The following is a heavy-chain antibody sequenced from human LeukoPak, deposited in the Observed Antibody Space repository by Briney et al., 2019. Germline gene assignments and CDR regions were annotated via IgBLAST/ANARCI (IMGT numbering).Heavy chain of an antibody. D-gene: IGHD2-2*01. CDR1: GFTVSSNY. CDR2: IYSGGST. Sequence: GGSLRLSCAASGFTVSSNYMSWVRQAPGKGLEWVSVIYSGGSTYYADSVKGRFTISRDNSKNTLYLQMNSLRAEDTAVYYCARAYCSSTSCYAFNYYYYGMDVWGQGTTVTVSS. J-gene: IGHJ6*02. V-gene: IGHV3-53*01. CDR3: ARAYCSSTSCYAFNYYYYGMDV.